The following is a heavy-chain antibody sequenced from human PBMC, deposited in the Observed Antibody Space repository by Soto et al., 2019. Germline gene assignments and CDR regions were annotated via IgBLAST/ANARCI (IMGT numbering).Heavy chain of an antibody. CDR3: ARDLAGIAVAAEPGSSLADTGYGMDV. CDR2: INPSGGST. V-gene: IGHV1-46*01. J-gene: IGHJ6*02. Sequence: ASVKGSCKASGYTLTSYYMHWVRQAPGQGLEWMGIINPSGGSTSYAQKFQGRVTMTRDTSTSTVYMELSSLRSEDTAVYYCARDLAGIAVAAEPGSSLADTGYGMDVWGQGTTVTVSS. D-gene: IGHD6-19*01. CDR1: GYTLTSYY.